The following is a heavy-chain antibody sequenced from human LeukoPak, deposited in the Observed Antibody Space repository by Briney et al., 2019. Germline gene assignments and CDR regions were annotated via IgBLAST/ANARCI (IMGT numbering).Heavy chain of an antibody. V-gene: IGHV3-23*01. CDR3: AKVRGSSGYYYDY. J-gene: IGHJ4*02. CDR1: GFTFSSYA. Sequence: PGGSLRLSCAASGFTFSSYAMSWVRQAPGKGLEWVSAISGSGGSTYYADSVKGRFTISGDNSKNTLYLQMNSLRAEDTAVYYCAKVRGSSGYYYDYWGQGTLVTVSS. CDR2: ISGSGGST. D-gene: IGHD3-22*01.